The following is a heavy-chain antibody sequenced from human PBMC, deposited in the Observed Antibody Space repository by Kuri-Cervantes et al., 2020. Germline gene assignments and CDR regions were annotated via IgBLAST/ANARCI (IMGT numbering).Heavy chain of an antibody. D-gene: IGHD5-12*01. CDR2: IVVGSGNT. J-gene: IGHJ4*02. CDR3: ARQNGYSGYAEYFDY. V-gene: IGHV1-58*01. CDR1: GFTFTSSA. Sequence: SVKVSCKASGFTFTSSAVQWVRQARGQRLEWIGWIVVGSGNTNYAQKFQERVTITRDMSTSTAYMELSSLRSEDTAVYYCARQNGYSGYAEYFDYWGQGTLVTVSS.